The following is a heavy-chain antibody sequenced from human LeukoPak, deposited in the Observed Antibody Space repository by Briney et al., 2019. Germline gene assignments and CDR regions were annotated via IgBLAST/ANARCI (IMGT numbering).Heavy chain of an antibody. V-gene: IGHV3-21*01. CDR1: GFTFSSYS. D-gene: IGHD3-22*01. Sequence: PGGSLRLSCAASGFTFSSYSMNWVRQAPGKGLGWVSSIISSSSYIYYADSVKGRFTISRDNAKNSLYLQMNSLRAEDTAAYYCARGDDSSGYMFDYWGQGTLVTVSS. CDR2: IISSSSYI. CDR3: ARGDDSSGYMFDY. J-gene: IGHJ4*02.